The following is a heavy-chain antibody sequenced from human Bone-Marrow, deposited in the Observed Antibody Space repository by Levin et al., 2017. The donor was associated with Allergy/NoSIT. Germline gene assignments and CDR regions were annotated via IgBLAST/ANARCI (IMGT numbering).Heavy chain of an antibody. CDR2: ISYDGSNK. D-gene: IGHD4-17*01. V-gene: IGHV3-30*18. CDR3: AKEDYGDYVLDS. Sequence: LSLTCAASGFNFSTFGMHWVRQAPGKGLEWVAVISYDGSNKYYVDSGKGRFTISRDNSKNTLFLQMNSLRAEDTAVYYCAKEDYGDYVLDSWGQGTLLTV. J-gene: IGHJ4*02. CDR1: GFNFSTFG.